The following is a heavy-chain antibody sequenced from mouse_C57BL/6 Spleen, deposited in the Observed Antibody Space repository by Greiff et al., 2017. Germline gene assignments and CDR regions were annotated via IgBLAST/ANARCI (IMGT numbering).Heavy chain of an antibody. CDR1: GFNIKDYY. CDR3: ASITTVVAPYFDY. Sequence: EVQLQESGAELVKPGASVKLSCTASGFNIKDYYMHWVKQRTEQGLEWIGRIDPEDGETKYAPKFPGKATITADTSSNTAYLQLSSLTSEDTAVYYCASITTVVAPYFDYWGQGTTLTVSS. J-gene: IGHJ2*01. D-gene: IGHD1-1*01. V-gene: IGHV14-2*01. CDR2: IDPEDGET.